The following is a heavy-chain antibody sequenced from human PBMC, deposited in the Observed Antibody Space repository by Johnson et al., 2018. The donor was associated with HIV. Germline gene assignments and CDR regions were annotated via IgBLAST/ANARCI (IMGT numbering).Heavy chain of an antibody. Sequence: QLVESGGDVVRPGGSLRISCVASGFKLYEYDVSWVRQVPGKGLEWVSGINWSGGGTSYADSVKGRFSISRDNAKNSLFLQMNSLRAEDMAVYYCATRDPTYRPGVFDIWGQGTMVTVSS. J-gene: IGHJ3*02. CDR3: ATRDPTYRPGVFDI. D-gene: IGHD2-2*02. CDR2: INWSGGGT. V-gene: IGHV3-20*04. CDR1: GFKLYEYD.